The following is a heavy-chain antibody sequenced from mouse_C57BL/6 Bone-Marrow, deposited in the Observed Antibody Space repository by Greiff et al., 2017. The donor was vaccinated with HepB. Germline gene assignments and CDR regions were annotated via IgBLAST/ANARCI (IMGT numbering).Heavy chain of an antibody. CDR1: GFTFSDYG. J-gene: IGHJ4*01. Sequence: DVMLVESGGGLVKPGGSLKLSCAASGFTFSDYGMHWVRQAPEKGLEWVAYISSGSSTIYYADTVKGRFTISRDNAKNTLFLQMTSLRSEDTAMYYCATPIQYAMDYWGQGTSVTVSS. CDR3: ATPIQYAMDY. CDR2: ISSGSSTI. V-gene: IGHV5-17*01.